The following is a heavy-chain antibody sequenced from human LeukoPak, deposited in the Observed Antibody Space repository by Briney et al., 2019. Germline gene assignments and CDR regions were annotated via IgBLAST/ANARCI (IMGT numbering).Heavy chain of an antibody. CDR3: ARKGGERVAAAEEDY. CDR1: GFTFSSYS. Sequence: PGGSLRLSCAASGFTFSSYSMNWVRQAPGKGLEWVSYFSSSTTTIYYADSVKGRFTISRDNSKNTLYLQMNSLRAEDTAVYYCARKGGERVAAAEEDYWGQGTLVTVSS. J-gene: IGHJ4*02. CDR2: FSSSTTTI. D-gene: IGHD6-13*01. V-gene: IGHV3-48*01.